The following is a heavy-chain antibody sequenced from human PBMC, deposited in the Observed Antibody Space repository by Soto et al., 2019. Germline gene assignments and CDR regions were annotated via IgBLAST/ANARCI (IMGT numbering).Heavy chain of an antibody. D-gene: IGHD3-10*01. CDR2: ISWNSGSI. J-gene: IGHJ4*02. V-gene: IGHV3-9*01. Sequence: GGSLRLSCAASGLTFVDYAMHWVRQAPGKGLEWVSGISWNSGSIGYADSVKGRFTISRDNAKNSLYLQMNSLRAEDTALYYCAKGDGSGSSDYWGQGTLVTVSS. CDR1: GLTFVDYA. CDR3: AKGDGSGSSDY.